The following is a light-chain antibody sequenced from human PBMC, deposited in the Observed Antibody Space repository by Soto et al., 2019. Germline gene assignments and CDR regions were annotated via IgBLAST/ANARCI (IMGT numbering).Light chain of an antibody. Sequence: QSALTQPASVSGSPGQSLTISCTGTSSDVGGYNYVSWYQRRPGKAPKLMIYDVSNRPSGVSNRFSGSKSGSTASLTISGLQFEEGADYSCCSFTSGFTAVFGGGTMVTVL. CDR3: CSFTSGFTAV. CDR2: DVS. CDR1: SSDVGGYNY. J-gene: IGLJ2*01. V-gene: IGLV2-14*01.